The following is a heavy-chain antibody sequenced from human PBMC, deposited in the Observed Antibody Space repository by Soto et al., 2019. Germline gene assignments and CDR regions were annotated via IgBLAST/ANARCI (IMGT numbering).Heavy chain of an antibody. CDR2: IYYSGSP. D-gene: IGHD6-19*01. V-gene: IGHV4-39*01. Sequence: SETLSLTCTVSGGSISSNNYYWGWIRQPPGKGLEWIGSIYYSGSPYYNPSLKSRVTVSVDTSKNQFSLRLTSVIAADTAVYFCARIVAGLAGWFDPWGQGIMVT. CDR1: GGSISSNNYY. J-gene: IGHJ5*02. CDR3: ARIVAGLAGWFDP.